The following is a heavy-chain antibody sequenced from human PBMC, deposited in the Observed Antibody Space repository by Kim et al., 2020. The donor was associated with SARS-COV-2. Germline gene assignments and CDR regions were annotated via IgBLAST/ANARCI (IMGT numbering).Heavy chain of an antibody. CDR1: GFTFSSYG. V-gene: IGHV3-30*18. CDR2: ISYDGSNK. J-gene: IGHJ2*01. D-gene: IGHD6-6*01. Sequence: GGSLRLSCAASGFTFSSYGMHWVRQAPGKGLEWVAVISYDGSNKYYADSVKGRFTISRDNSKNTLYLQMNSLRAEDTAVYYCAKEHSSSFYWYFDLWGRGTLVTVSS. CDR3: AKEHSSSFYWYFDL.